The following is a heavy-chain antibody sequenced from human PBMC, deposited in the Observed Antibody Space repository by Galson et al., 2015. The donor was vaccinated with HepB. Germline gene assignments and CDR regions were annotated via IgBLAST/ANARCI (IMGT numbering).Heavy chain of an antibody. D-gene: IGHD3-3*01. CDR3: ASGVTIFGVVPDY. CDR1: GFTFSSYS. J-gene: IGHJ4*02. Sequence: SLRLSCAASGFTFSSYSMNWVRQAPGKGLEWVSSISSSSSYIYYADSVKGRFTISRDNAKNSLYLQMNSLRAEDTAVYYCASGVTIFGVVPDYWGQGTLVTVSS. V-gene: IGHV3-21*01. CDR2: ISSSSSYI.